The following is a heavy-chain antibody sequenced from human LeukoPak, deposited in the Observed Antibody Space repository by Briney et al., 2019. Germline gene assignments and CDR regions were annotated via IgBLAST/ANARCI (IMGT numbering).Heavy chain of an antibody. CDR1: GGSFSGYY. Sequence: SETLSLTCAVYGGSFSGYYWSWIRQPPGKGLERIGEINHSGSTNYNPSLKSRVTISVDTSKKQFSLKLSSVTAADTAVYYCARQTLIWFGEIDPWGQGTLVTVSS. CDR2: INHSGST. V-gene: IGHV4-34*01. CDR3: ARQTLIWFGEIDP. J-gene: IGHJ5*02. D-gene: IGHD3-10*01.